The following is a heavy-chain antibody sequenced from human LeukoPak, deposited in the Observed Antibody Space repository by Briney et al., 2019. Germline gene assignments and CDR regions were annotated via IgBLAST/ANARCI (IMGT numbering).Heavy chain of an antibody. D-gene: IGHD7-27*01. J-gene: IGHJ2*01. V-gene: IGHV4-59*01. Sequence: SETLSPTCTVSGGSISSYYWSWIRQPPGKGLEWIGYIYYSGSTNYNPSLKSRVTISVDTSKNQFSLKLSSVTAADTAVYYCARTPGDWYFDLWGRGTLVTVSS. CDR1: GGSISSYY. CDR3: ARTPGDWYFDL. CDR2: IYYSGST.